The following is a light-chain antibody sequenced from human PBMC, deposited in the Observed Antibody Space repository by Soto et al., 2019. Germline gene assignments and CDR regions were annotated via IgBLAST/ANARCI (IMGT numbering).Light chain of an antibody. J-gene: IGKJ4*01. CDR3: QQYFDWPLT. CDR2: GAS. CDR1: QSVSNNY. V-gene: IGKV3-20*01. Sequence: EIVLTQSPGTLSLSPGERATLSCRASQSVSNNYLAWYQQKPGQAPRLLIYGASNRATGIPDRFSGSGSGTEFTLTISSLQSEDSAVYYCQQYFDWPLTFGGGTRVEIK.